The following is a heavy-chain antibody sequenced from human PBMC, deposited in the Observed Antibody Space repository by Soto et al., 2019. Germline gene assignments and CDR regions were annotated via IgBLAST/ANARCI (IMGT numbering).Heavy chain of an antibody. CDR1: GFTFSTSA. D-gene: IGHD1-1*01. CDR2: ITDSGGGS. J-gene: IGHJ4*02. V-gene: IGHV3-23*01. CDR3: AKDNDRRPSEY. Sequence: PGGSLRLSCAASGFTFSTSAMSWVRQAPGKGLEWVSSITDSGGGSYYPDSVKGRFTISRDNSKNTLYLQMTSLRAEDTAVYYCAKDNDRRPSEYWGQGTLVTVSS.